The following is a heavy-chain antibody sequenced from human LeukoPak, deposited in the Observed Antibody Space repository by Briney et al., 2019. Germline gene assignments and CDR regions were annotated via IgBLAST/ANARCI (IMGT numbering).Heavy chain of an antibody. CDR1: GGSISGYY. J-gene: IGHJ5*02. Sequence: LETLSLTCTVSGGSISGYYWSWIRQPPGKGLEWIGYIYYSGGTNFNPSLKSRVTISVDTSKNQFSLRLNSVTAADTAVYYCARDRGGYSSSGFDPWGQGTLVTVSS. V-gene: IGHV4-59*01. CDR3: ARDRGGYSSSGFDP. CDR2: IYYSGGT. D-gene: IGHD6-6*01.